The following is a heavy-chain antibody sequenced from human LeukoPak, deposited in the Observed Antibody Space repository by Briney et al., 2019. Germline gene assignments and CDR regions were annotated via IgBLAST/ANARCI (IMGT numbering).Heavy chain of an antibody. CDR2: VYTGGTI. D-gene: IGHD3-10*01. J-gene: IGHJ2*01. V-gene: IGHV3-66*01. CDR1: GFTVRTNY. Sequence: GGSLRLSCAASGFTVRTNYMNWVRQAPGKGLEWVAVVYTGGTISYADSVRGRFTISKDNSKNILFLQMNSRRAEDTAVYFCARDPHNSGSGRYFDLWGRGTLVTVSS. CDR3: ARDPHNSGSGRYFDL.